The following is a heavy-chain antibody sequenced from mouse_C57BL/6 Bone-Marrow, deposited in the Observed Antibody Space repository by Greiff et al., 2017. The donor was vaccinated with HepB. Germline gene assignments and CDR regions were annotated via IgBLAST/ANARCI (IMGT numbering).Heavy chain of an antibody. V-gene: IGHV4-1*01. J-gene: IGHJ3*01. CDR2: INPDSSTI. D-gene: IGHD2-5*01. Sequence: EASGVDFSRYWMSWVRRAPGKGLEWIGEINPDSSTINYAPSLKDKFIISRDNAKNTLYLQMSKVRSEDTALYYCARPDYSNYGFAYWGQGTLVTVSA. CDR3: ARPDYSNYGFAY. CDR1: GVDFSRYW.